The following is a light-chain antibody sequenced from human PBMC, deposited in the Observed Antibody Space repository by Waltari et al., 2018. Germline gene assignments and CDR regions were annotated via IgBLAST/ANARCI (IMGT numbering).Light chain of an antibody. Sequence: DIQMTQSPSTVSASVGDRVPITCRASQNINKWLAWYQQKPGKAPNLLIYDASSLETGVPSRFSGSGSGTEFTLTINSLQPDDFATYYCQQYNSYPGLTFGGGTTVEIK. CDR1: QNINKW. CDR3: QQYNSYPGLT. CDR2: DAS. V-gene: IGKV1-5*01. J-gene: IGKJ4*01.